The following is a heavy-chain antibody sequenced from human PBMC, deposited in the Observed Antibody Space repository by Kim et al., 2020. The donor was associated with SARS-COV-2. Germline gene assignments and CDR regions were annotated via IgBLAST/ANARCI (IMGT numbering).Heavy chain of an antibody. J-gene: IGHJ4*01. CDR2: IYYSGTT. CDR1: GDSITRNSHY. V-gene: IGHV4-39*01. CDR3: ARLYDSSGYYSYYFD. D-gene: IGHD3-22*01. Sequence: SETLSLTCTVSGDSITRNSHYWGWIRQPPGKGLEWIGNIYYSGTTYYNSSLKRRVTISADSSKNQFSLKLRFVTAADTAVYHCARLYDSSGYYSYYFD.